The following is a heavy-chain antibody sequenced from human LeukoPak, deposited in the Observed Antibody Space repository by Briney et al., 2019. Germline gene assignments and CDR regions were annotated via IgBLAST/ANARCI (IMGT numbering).Heavy chain of an antibody. J-gene: IGHJ4*02. Sequence: SETLSLTCTVSGGPISSSSYYWGWIRQPPGKGLEWIGSIYYSGSTYYNPSLKSRVTISVDTSKNQFSLKLSSVTAADTAVYYCARLVIYSSGFIKGFDYWGQGTLVTVSS. CDR2: IYYSGST. D-gene: IGHD3-22*01. CDR1: GGPISSSSYY. V-gene: IGHV4-39*01. CDR3: ARLVIYSSGFIKGFDY.